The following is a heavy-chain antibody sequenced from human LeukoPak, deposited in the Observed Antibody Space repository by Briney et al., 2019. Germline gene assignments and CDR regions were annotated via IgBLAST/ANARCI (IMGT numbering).Heavy chain of an antibody. Sequence: SETLSLTCTVSGGSISSSSYYWGWIRQPPGRGREWIGSIYYSGSTYYNPSLKSRVTLSVDTSKNQFSLKLSSVTAADTAVYYCARGGVSSPRIQPYYYYYMDVWGKGTTVTVSS. J-gene: IGHJ6*03. CDR2: IYYSGST. CDR1: GGSISSSSYY. CDR3: ARGGVSSPRIQPYYYYYMDV. D-gene: IGHD5-18*01. V-gene: IGHV4-39*07.